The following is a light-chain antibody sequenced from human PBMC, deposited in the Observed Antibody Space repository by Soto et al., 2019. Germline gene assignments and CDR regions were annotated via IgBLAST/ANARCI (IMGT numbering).Light chain of an antibody. V-gene: IGKV1-9*01. CDR3: QQTNSFPPRM. CDR1: QGISRS. Sequence: IQLTQSPSSLSASVGDRVTITCRASQGISRSLAWYQQQPGKAPKLLIYAASTLQSGVPSRFSGSGSGTDFTLTISSLQPEDFATYHCQQTNSFPPRMFGQGTKVDIK. CDR2: AAS. J-gene: IGKJ1*01.